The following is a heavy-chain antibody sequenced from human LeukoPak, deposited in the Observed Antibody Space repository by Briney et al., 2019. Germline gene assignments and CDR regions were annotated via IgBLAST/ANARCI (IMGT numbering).Heavy chain of an antibody. D-gene: IGHD3-10*01. Sequence: GGSLRLSCAASGFTFTNYGMSWARQAPGKGLEWVSAISGSGGNTFYANAVKGRFTISRDNSKNTLYQQMNSLRAEDTAFYYCAKDFRGTQDWGQGTLVTVSS. CDR1: GFTFTNYG. V-gene: IGHV3-23*01. CDR2: ISGSGGNT. J-gene: IGHJ1*01. CDR3: AKDFRGTQD.